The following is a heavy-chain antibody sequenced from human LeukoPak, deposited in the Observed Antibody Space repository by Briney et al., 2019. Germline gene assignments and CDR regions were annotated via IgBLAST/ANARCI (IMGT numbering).Heavy chain of an antibody. D-gene: IGHD3/OR15-3a*01. V-gene: IGHV5-51*01. CDR3: ARHRWTDLAYFDYMDV. CDR1: GYNFATYW. Sequence: GESLKISCKASGYNFATYWIAWVRQMPGKGLEWVAIIFPADSETKYSPSFRGQVTISADKSTSTAYLQWSSLKASDTAMYYCARHRWTDLAYFDYMDVWGKGTTITVSS. CDR2: IFPADSET. J-gene: IGHJ6*03.